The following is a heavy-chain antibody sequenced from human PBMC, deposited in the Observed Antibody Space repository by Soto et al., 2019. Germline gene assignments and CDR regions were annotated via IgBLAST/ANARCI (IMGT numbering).Heavy chain of an antibody. D-gene: IGHD4-17*01. CDR1: GFTFSSYA. Sequence: PGGSLRLSCAASGFTFSSYAMSWVRQAPGKGLEWVSAISGSGGSTYYADSVKGRFTISRDNSKNTLYLQMNSQSAEDTAVYYSAKDPRHGDYTTNYYYMDVWGNGTTVMSP. CDR3: AKDPRHGDYTTNYYYMDV. J-gene: IGHJ6*03. CDR2: ISGSGGST. V-gene: IGHV3-23*01.